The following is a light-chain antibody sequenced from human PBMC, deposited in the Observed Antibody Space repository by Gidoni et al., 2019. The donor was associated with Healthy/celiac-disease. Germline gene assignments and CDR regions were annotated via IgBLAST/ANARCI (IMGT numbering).Light chain of an antibody. CDR3: MQALQTPT. Sequence: EIVMTQSPLSLPVTPGEPASISCRSSQSLLHSNGYNYLDWYLKKPGQSPQLLIYWCSNRASGVPDRFSGSGAGTDFTMKISRVEAEDVGVYYCMQALQTPTFGQGTRLEIK. CDR2: WCS. J-gene: IGKJ5*01. CDR1: QSLLHSNGYNY. V-gene: IGKV2-28*01.